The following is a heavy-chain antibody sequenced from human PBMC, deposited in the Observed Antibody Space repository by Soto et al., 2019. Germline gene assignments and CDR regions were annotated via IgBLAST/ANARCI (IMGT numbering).Heavy chain of an antibody. CDR1: GYTFTGYY. D-gene: IGHD2-2*01. Sequence: ASVKVSCKASGYTFTGYYMHWVRQAPGQGLEWMGWINPNSGGTNYAQKFQGWVTMTRDTSISTAYMELSRLRSDDTAVYYCARGDDIVLVPADSPKFDPCGQGTLVTVSS. CDR3: ARGDDIVLVPADSPKFDP. V-gene: IGHV1-2*04. J-gene: IGHJ5*02. CDR2: INPNSGGT.